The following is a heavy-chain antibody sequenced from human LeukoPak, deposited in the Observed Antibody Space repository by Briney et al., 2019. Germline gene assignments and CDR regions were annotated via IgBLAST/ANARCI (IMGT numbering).Heavy chain of an antibody. CDR3: ARGGEYSRSSSTY. Sequence: ASVKVSCKASGYTFANYGISWVRQAPGQGLEWMGWINPNSGGTNYAQKFQGRVTVTRDTSISTAYMELSTLRSDDTAVYYCARGGEYSRSSSTYWGQGTLVTVSS. V-gene: IGHV1-2*02. J-gene: IGHJ4*02. CDR1: GYTFANYG. CDR2: INPNSGGT. D-gene: IGHD6-6*01.